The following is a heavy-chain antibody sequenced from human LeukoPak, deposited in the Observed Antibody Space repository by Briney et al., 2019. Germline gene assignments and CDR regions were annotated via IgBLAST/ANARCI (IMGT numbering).Heavy chain of an antibody. Sequence: SETLSLTCTVSGVSISNYYWNWIRQPAGKGLEWVGRVYASGSTRYNPSFNSRVTMSAETSKNQVSLKMTSVTAADTAVYFCARDQSGFGGHNNDAFDIWGQGTMVTVSS. CDR1: GVSISNYY. CDR2: VYASGST. V-gene: IGHV4-4*07. CDR3: ARDQSGFGGHNNDAFDI. D-gene: IGHD3-16*01. J-gene: IGHJ3*02.